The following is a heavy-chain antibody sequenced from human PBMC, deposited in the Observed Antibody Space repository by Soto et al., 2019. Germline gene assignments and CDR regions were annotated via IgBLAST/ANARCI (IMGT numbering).Heavy chain of an antibody. D-gene: IGHD6-13*01. CDR3: ARGGIAVAGISQH. V-gene: IGHV3-21*01. J-gene: IGHJ1*01. CDR1: GFTFSSYS. CDR2: ISSSSSYI. Sequence: GGSLRLSCAASGFTFSSYSMNWVRQAPGKGLEWVSSISSSSSYIYYADSVKGRFTISRDNAKNSLYLQMNSLRAEDTAVYYCARGGIAVAGISQHWGQGTLVTVSS.